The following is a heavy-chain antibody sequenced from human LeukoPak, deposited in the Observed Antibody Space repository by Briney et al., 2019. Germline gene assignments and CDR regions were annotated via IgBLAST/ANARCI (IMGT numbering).Heavy chain of an antibody. CDR2: IYYSGST. CDR1: GGSISSYY. Sequence: SETLSLTCTVSGGSISSYYWNWIRQPPGKGLEWIGYIYYSGSTNYNPSLKSRVTISVDKSKNQFSLKLSSVTAADTAVYYCARGTNTKLERSSGAFDIWGQGTMVTVSS. CDR3: ARGTNTKLERSSGAFDI. V-gene: IGHV4-59*12. D-gene: IGHD1-1*01. J-gene: IGHJ3*02.